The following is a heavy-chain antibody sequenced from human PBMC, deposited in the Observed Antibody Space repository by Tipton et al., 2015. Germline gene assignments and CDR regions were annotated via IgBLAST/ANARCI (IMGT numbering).Heavy chain of an antibody. CDR2: IAEDGSKE. V-gene: IGHV3-7*01. Sequence: SLRLSCAASGFTFTRYWMSWARQAPGKGLEWLANIAEDGSKEYYAESVKGRFTISRDNSKNSLYLQMNSLRDEDTAVYYCAREKGDIVVVADAFDIWGQGTMVTVSS. CDR1: GFTFTRYW. J-gene: IGHJ3*02. D-gene: IGHD2-15*01. CDR3: AREKGDIVVVADAFDI.